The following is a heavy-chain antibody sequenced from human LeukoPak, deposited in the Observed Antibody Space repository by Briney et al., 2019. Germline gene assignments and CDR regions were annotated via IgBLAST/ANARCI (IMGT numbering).Heavy chain of an antibody. V-gene: IGHV3-30-3*01. J-gene: IGHJ6*02. CDR3: ASGRLNYFYAMDI. CDR1: GFTFSNYA. CDR2: MSYDGSDK. Sequence: GRSLRLSCAASGFTFSNYAMHWVRQAPGKGLEWVAAMSYDGSDKYSADSVKGRFTISRDNSKNTLYLQMNSPRAEDTAVYYCASGRLNYFYAMDIWGQGTTVTVSS.